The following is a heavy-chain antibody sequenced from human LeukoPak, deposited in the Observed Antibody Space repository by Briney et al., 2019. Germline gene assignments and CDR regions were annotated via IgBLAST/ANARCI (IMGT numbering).Heavy chain of an antibody. CDR1: GGSISSYY. Sequence: SETLSLTCTASGGSISSYYWSWIRQPPGKGLEWIGYIYYSGSTNYNPSLKSRVTISVDTSKNQFSLKLSSVTAADTAVYYCARVSSAYYDSWSGYYYDWFDPWGQGTLVTVSS. CDR3: ARVSSAYYDSWSGYYYDWFDP. CDR2: IYYSGST. D-gene: IGHD3-3*01. V-gene: IGHV4-59*01. J-gene: IGHJ5*02.